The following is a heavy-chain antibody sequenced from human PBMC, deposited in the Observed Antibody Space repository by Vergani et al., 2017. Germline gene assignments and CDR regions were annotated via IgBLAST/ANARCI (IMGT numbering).Heavy chain of an antibody. CDR1: GGSISSSSYY. CDR2: IYYSGST. CDR3: ARLTLPYGMDV. J-gene: IGHJ6*02. V-gene: IGHV4-39*07. Sequence: QLQLQESGPGLVKPSETLSLTCTVSGGSISSSSYYWGWIRQPPGKGLEWIGSIYYSGSTNYNPSLKSRVTISVDTSKNQFSLKLSSVTAADTAVYYCARLTLPYGMDVWGQGTTVTVSS.